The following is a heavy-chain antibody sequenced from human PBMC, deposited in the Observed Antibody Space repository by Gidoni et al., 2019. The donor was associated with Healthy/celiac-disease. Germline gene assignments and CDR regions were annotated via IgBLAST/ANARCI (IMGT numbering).Heavy chain of an antibody. Sequence: EVQLVESGGGLVQPGGSLILSCAASGFTVRSSWMSWVRQDPGKGRGGGAKKKQDGSEKYYVDSGKGRFTISRDNAKNSLYLQMNSLRAEDTAVYYCARVPENTKSGSYYCYFDYWGQGTLVTVSS. V-gene: IGHV3-7*01. CDR1: GFTVRSSW. D-gene: IGHD1-26*01. J-gene: IGHJ4*02. CDR3: ARVPENTKSGSYYCYFDY. CDR2: KKQDGSEK.